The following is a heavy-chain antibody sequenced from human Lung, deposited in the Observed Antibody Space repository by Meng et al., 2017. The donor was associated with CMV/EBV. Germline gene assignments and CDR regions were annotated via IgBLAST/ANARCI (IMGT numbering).Heavy chain of an antibody. Sequence: SQTXSLTGTVSGGSVSSGSYYWSWSRQPPGKGLEWIGYIYYSGSTNYNPSLKSRVTISVDTSKNQFSLKLSSVNAADTAVYYRAMGQQLVPGDSGKGTLVTVSS. V-gene: IGHV4-61*01. CDR1: GGSVSSGSYY. D-gene: IGHD6-13*01. CDR3: AMGQQLVPGD. CDR2: IYYSGST. J-gene: IGHJ4*01.